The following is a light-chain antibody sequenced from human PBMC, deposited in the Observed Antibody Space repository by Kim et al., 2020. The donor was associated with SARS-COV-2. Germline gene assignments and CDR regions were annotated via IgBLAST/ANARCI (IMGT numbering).Light chain of an antibody. Sequence: QSALTQPASVSGSPGQSITISCTGSSSDVGGHNFVSWHQQHPGEAPKLIIYDVSHRPSGVSHRFSASKSGNTASLTISGLQAEDEAEYYCSSYTNSLSLLFGGGTQLTVL. CDR1: SSDVGGHNF. CDR2: DVS. J-gene: IGLJ2*01. V-gene: IGLV2-14*03. CDR3: SSYTNSLSLL.